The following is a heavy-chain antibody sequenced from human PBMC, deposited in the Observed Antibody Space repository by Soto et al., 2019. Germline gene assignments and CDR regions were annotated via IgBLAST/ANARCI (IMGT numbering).Heavy chain of an antibody. J-gene: IGHJ5*02. CDR3: ARGIATGQLDP. Sequence: ASVKVSCKASGYTFTRYTMNCARQAPGQRLEWMGCINPDNGNTKSSQKFQDRVIITRDTSASTAYMDLSSLRSEDTAVYYCARGIATGQLDPWGQGTLVTVSS. CDR2: INPDNGNT. CDR1: GYTFTRYT. V-gene: IGHV1-3*01. D-gene: IGHD2-15*01.